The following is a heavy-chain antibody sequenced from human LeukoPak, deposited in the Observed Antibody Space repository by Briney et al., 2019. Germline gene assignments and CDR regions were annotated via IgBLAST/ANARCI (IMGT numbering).Heavy chain of an antibody. CDR1: GYTFTGYS. V-gene: IGHV1-2*02. Sequence: SVKVSCKASGYTFTGYSMRWVRQAPGQGLEWMGWIYPNSGGTNYAQKFLGRVTLTRDTSITTAYMELSRLRSDDTAVYYCARDVDTAMITGGMDVWGQGTTVTVSS. J-gene: IGHJ6*02. CDR3: ARDVDTAMITGGMDV. D-gene: IGHD5-18*01. CDR2: IYPNSGGT.